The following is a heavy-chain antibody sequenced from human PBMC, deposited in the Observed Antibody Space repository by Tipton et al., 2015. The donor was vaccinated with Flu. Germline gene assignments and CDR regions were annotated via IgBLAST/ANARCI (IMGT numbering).Heavy chain of an antibody. J-gene: IGHJ6*02. V-gene: IGHV3-13*01. D-gene: IGHD1/OR15-1a*01. CDR2: INTGGNT. Sequence: GSLRLSCVASGVTFSSYDMHWVRQATGKGLEWVSAINTGGNTFYPDSVKGRFTISRENAKNSLYLQLNSLRAGDTAVYYCARAGNNYYGMDVWGQGTTVTVP. CDR1: GVTFSSYD. CDR3: ARAGNNYYGMDV.